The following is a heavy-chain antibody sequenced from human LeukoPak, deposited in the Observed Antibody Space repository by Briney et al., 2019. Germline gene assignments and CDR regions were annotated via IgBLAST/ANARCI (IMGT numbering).Heavy chain of an antibody. J-gene: IGHJ5*02. V-gene: IGHV4-61*02. CDR3: ARVLEDSYGYRWFDP. Sequence: PSQTLSLTCTVSGGSISSGSYYWSWIRQPAGKGLEWIGRIYTSGSTNYNPSLKSRVTISVDTSKNQFSLKLSSVTAADTAVYYCARVLEDSYGYRWFDPWGQGTLVTVSS. D-gene: IGHD5-18*01. CDR2: IYTSGST. CDR1: GGSISSGSYY.